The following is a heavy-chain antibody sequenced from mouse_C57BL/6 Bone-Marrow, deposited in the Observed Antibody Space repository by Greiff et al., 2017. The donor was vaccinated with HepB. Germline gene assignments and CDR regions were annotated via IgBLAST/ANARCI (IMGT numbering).Heavy chain of an antibody. J-gene: IGHJ4*01. V-gene: IGHV1-81*01. CDR2: IYPRSGNT. CDR1: GYTFTSYG. D-gene: IGHD2-1*01. CDR3: ARWDYGNYLDY. Sequence: QVQLKESGAELARPGASVKLSCKASGYTFTSYGISWVKQRTGQGLEWIGEIYPRSGNTYYNEKFKGKATLTADKSSSTAYMELRSLTSEDSAVYFCARWDYGNYLDYWGQGTSVTVSS.